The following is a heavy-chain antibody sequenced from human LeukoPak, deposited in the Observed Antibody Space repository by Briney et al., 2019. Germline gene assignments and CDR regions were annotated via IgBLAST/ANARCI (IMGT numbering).Heavy chain of an antibody. J-gene: IGHJ5*02. CDR2: ISGSSSYI. D-gene: IGHD3-10*01. Sequence: GGSLRLSCAASGFTFSSYSMNWVRQAPGKGLEWVSSISGSSSYIYYGDSVKGRFTISRDNAKNSLYLEMNSLRAEDTAVYYFARYRSDGAASGSRCDPWGQGTLVIVSS. CDR1: GFTFSSYS. CDR3: ARYRSDGAASGSRCDP. V-gene: IGHV3-21*01.